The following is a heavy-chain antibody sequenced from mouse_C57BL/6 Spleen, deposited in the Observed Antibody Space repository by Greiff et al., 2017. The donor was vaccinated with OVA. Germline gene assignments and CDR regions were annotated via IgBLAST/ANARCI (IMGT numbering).Heavy chain of an antibody. J-gene: IGHJ3*01. D-gene: IGHD2-1*01. CDR2: IDPEDGET. Sequence: VQLQQSGAELVKPGASVKLSCTASGFNIKDYYMHWVKQRTEQGLEWIGRIDPEDGETKYAPKVQGKATITADTSSNTAYLQLSSLTSEDTAVYYCVRGEALYYGNYVAYWGQGTLVTVSA. CDR1: GFNIKDYY. CDR3: VRGEALYYGNYVAY. V-gene: IGHV14-2*01.